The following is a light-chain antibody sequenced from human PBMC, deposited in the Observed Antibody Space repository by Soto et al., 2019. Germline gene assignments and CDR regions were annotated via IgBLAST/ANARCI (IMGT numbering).Light chain of an antibody. CDR3: SSYTSSNTLEV. Sequence: QSVLXQPASVSGSPGQSITISCTGTSVGASNYVSWYQHHPHRAPKLLIYEVSYRPSGVSNRFSGSKSGNTASLTISGLQAEDEADYYCSSYTSSNTLEVFGIGTKVTVL. J-gene: IGLJ1*01. CDR1: SVGASNY. CDR2: EVS. V-gene: IGLV2-14*01.